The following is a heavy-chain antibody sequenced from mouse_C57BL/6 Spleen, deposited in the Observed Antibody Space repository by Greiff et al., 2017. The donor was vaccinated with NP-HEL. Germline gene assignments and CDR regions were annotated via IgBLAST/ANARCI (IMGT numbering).Heavy chain of an antibody. V-gene: IGHV10-1*01. CDR2: IRSKSNNYAT. Sequence: EVQLVESGGGLVQPKGSLKLSCAASGFSFNTYAMNWVRQAPGQGLEWVARIRSKSNNYATYYADSVKDRFTISRDDSESMLYLQMNNLKTEDTAMYYCVRRGYDGYFDYWGQGTTLTVSS. J-gene: IGHJ2*01. CDR3: VRRGYDGYFDY. D-gene: IGHD2-3*01. CDR1: GFSFNTYA.